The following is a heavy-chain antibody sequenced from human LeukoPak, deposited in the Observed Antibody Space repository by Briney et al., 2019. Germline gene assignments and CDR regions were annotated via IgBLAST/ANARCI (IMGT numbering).Heavy chain of an antibody. CDR2: INHSGST. CDR1: GGSFSGYY. J-gene: IGHJ4*02. D-gene: IGHD6-19*01. Sequence: SETLSLTCAVYGGSFSGYYWSWIRQPPGKGLEWIGEINHSGSTNYNPSLKSRVTISVDTSKNQFSLKLSSVTAADTAVYYCARGIRRGWYFDYWGQGTLVTVSS. V-gene: IGHV4-34*01. CDR3: ARGIRRGWYFDY.